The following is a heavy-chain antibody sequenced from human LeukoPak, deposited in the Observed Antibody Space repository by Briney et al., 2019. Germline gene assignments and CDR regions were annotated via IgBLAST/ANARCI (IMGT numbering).Heavy chain of an antibody. V-gene: IGHV3-23*01. D-gene: IGHD2-8*02. J-gene: IGHJ4*02. CDR1: GFTFSSYS. CDR2: GLVVVEA. Sequence: GGSLRLSCAASGFTFSSYSMNWVRQAPGKGLEWVLGLVVVEAYADSVKGRFTISRDNSKNTLFLQMSSLRAEDTAVYHCAKGDKGHCTGVKCYPFDYWGQGTVVTVSS. CDR3: AKGDKGHCTGVKCYPFDY.